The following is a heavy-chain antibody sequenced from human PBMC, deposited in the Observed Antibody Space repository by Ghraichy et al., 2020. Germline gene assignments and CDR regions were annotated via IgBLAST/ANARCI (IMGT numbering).Heavy chain of an antibody. J-gene: IGHJ4*02. D-gene: IGHD3-10*01. Sequence: LSLTCAASGFTFSSYAMSWVRQAPGKGLEWVSAISGSGGSTYYADSVKGRFTISRDNSKNTLYLQMNSLRAEDTAVYYCATRRYGSGSYIYFDYWGQGTLVTVSS. CDR1: GFTFSSYA. CDR3: ATRRYGSGSYIYFDY. V-gene: IGHV3-23*01. CDR2: ISGSGGST.